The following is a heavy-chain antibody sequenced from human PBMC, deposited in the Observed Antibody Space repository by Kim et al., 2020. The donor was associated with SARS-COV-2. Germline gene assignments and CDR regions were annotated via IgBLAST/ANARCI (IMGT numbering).Heavy chain of an antibody. Sequence: GGSLRLSCVASGFTFSSYAMSWVRQAPGKGLEWVSVISGSGGTTYYADSVKGRFTISRDSSKTTLYLQMSSLRVEDTALYYCAKGLEYSSYYYYGMDVWGQGTTVTVSS. CDR1: GFTFSSYA. V-gene: IGHV3-23*01. CDR2: ISGSGGTT. J-gene: IGHJ6*02. D-gene: IGHD6-13*01. CDR3: AKGLEYSSYYYYGMDV.